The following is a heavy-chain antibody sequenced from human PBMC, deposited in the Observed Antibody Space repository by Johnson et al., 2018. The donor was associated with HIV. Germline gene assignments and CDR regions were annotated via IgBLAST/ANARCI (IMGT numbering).Heavy chain of an antibody. CDR2: IYSGGRS. Sequence: VQLVESGGGVVQPGGSLRLSCAASGFTVSSNYMNWVRQAPGKGLEWVSVIYSGGRSYYADSVKGRLTLSRNNSNNTLYLQMNSLRAEDTAVYYCARDVTAGNDAFDIWGQGTMVTVSS. V-gene: IGHV3-66*02. D-gene: IGHD1-1*01. CDR1: GFTVSSNY. CDR3: ARDVTAGNDAFDI. J-gene: IGHJ3*02.